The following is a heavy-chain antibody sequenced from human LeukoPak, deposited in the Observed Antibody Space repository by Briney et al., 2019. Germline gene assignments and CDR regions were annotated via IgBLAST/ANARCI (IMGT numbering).Heavy chain of an antibody. V-gene: IGHV1-18*01. J-gene: IGHJ4*02. CDR3: ARVLGRDGYNAGLDY. Sequence: APVKVSCKASGYTFTSYGISWVRQAPGQGLEWMGWISAYNGNTNYAQKLQGRVTMTTDTSTSTAYMELRSLRSDDTAVYYCARVLGRDGYNAGLDYWGQGTLVTVSS. CDR2: ISAYNGNT. CDR1: GYTFTSYG. D-gene: IGHD5-24*01.